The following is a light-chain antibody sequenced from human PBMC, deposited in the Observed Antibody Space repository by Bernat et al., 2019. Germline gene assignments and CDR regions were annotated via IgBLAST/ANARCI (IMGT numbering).Light chain of an antibody. CDR2: GKN. V-gene: IGLV3-19*01. CDR1: SLRSYY. J-gene: IGLJ3*02. Sequence: SSELTQDPAVSVALGQTVRITCQGDSLRSYYASWYQQKPGQAPVLVIYGKNNRPSGIPDRFSGSSSGNTAALTITGAQAEDEADYYCNSRDSSGNRLHWVCGGGTKRTVL. CDR3: NSRDSSGNRLHWV.